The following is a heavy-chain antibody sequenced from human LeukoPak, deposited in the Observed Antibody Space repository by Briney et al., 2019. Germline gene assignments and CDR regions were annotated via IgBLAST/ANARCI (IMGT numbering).Heavy chain of an antibody. CDR1: GYTFSSYD. D-gene: IGHD3-22*01. CDR2: MNPNSGNT. J-gene: IGHJ4*02. Sequence: ASVKVSCKASGYTFSSYDINWVRQATGQGVEWMGWMNPNSGNTGYAQKFQGRVTMTKNTSISTAYMELSSLRSEDTAVYYCARGPYDSSGYRFDCWGQGTLVTVSS. V-gene: IGHV1-8*01. CDR3: ARGPYDSSGYRFDC.